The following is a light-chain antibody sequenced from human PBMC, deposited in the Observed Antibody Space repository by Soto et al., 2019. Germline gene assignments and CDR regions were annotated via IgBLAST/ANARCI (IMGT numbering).Light chain of an antibody. J-gene: IGKJ3*01. CDR2: WAS. V-gene: IGKV4-1*01. CDR1: QSVLYSSNNKNY. Sequence: DIVMTQSPDSLAVSLGERATINCKSSQSVLYSSNNKNYLGWYQQKPGLPPKLLIYWASTRESGVPDRFSGSGSGTDFTLTISSLQAEDVAVYYCQQYYSTPFTFGPGTKVDIK. CDR3: QQYYSTPFT.